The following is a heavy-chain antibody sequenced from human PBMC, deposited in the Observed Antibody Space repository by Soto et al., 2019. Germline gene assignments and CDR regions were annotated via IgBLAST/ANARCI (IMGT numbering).Heavy chain of an antibody. CDR2: IWYDGSNK. J-gene: IGHJ3*02. Sequence: QVQLVESGGGVVQPGRSLRLSCAPSGFTFSSYCMHWARQAPGKGLEWVAVIWYDGSNKVYADSVKGRFTISRDNSKNTFYLQMNSLRAEDTAVYYCARDLSGDYGALDTWGQGTMVTVSS. CDR1: GFTFSSYC. V-gene: IGHV3-33*01. CDR3: ARDLSGDYGALDT. D-gene: IGHD4-17*01.